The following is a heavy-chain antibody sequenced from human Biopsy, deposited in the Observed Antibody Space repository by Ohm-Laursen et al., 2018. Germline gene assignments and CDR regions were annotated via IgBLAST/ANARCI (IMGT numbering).Heavy chain of an antibody. CDR1: DGSIDNYH. Sequence: SDTLSLTCNVSDGSIDNYHWTWIRQAPGKTLEWIGSITYRGSTYYNPSLKSRVTISVDTSKNQFSLKLSSATAADTAVFYCARHGSQGYCTGGSCADYWGQGALVTVSS. CDR2: ITYRGST. V-gene: IGHV4-59*08. J-gene: IGHJ4*02. CDR3: ARHGSQGYCTGGSCADY. D-gene: IGHD2-15*01.